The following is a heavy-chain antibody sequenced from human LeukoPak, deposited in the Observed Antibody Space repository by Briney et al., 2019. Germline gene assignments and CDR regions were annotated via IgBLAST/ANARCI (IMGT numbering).Heavy chain of an antibody. Sequence: GGSLRLSCAASGFTFSSYWMSWVRQAPGKGLEWVANIKQGGSEKFYVDSVKGRFTISRDNAENSLYLQMNSLRAEDTAVYYCARDWGGIPAAGDYWGQGTLVTVSS. J-gene: IGHJ4*02. V-gene: IGHV3-7*01. CDR2: IKQGGSEK. CDR1: GFTFSSYW. D-gene: IGHD6-13*01. CDR3: ARDWGGIPAAGDY.